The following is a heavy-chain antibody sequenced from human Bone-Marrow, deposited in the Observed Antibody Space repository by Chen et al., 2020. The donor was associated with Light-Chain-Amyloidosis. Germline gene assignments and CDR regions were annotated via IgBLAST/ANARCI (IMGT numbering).Heavy chain of an antibody. CDR1: GDSVSSNSAS. CDR3: AGLDWGEGRWFDP. Sequence: QVQLQQSGPGLVKPSQTLSLTCAISGDSVSSNSASWNWIRQSPSRGLEWLGRTYYRSKWSSDYAVSVKSRITINPDTSKNQFSLQLNSVTPEDTAIYYCAGLDWGEGRWFDPWGQGTLVTVSS. V-gene: IGHV6-1*01. CDR2: TYYRSKWSS. J-gene: IGHJ5*02. D-gene: IGHD7-27*01.